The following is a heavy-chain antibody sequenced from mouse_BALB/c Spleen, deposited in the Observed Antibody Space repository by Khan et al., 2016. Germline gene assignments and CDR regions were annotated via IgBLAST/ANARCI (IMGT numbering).Heavy chain of an antibody. J-gene: IGHJ3*01. D-gene: IGHD1-2*01. CDR3: ARDSGYGFAY. Sequence: EVQLQESGPSLVKPSQTLSLTCSVTGDSITSGYWNWIRKFPGNKLEYMGDISYSGSTYYNPSLKSRISITRDTSKKQYYLQLNTVTTEDTATYYCARDSGYGFAYWRQGTLVTVSA. CDR2: ISYSGST. CDR1: GDSITSGY. V-gene: IGHV3-8*02.